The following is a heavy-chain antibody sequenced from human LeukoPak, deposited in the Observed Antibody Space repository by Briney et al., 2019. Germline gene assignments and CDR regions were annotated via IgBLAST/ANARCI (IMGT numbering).Heavy chain of an antibody. Sequence: ASVKVSCKAFGYTFTSNYMHWVRQAPGQGLEWMGWINPNSGGTNYAQKFQGRVTMTRDTSISTAYMELSRLRSDDTAVYYCAREGLYCGGDCYYNWFDPWGQGTLVTVSS. CDR1: GYTFTSNY. D-gene: IGHD2-21*02. CDR3: AREGLYCGGDCYYNWFDP. J-gene: IGHJ5*02. CDR2: INPNSGGT. V-gene: IGHV1-2*02.